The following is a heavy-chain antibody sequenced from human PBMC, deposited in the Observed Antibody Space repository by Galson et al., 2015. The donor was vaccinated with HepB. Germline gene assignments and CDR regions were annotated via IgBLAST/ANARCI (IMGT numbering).Heavy chain of an antibody. CDR2: TYYRSKGDS. CDR3: TRVAHLGRGMNV. CDR1: GDSVSRDTVG. J-gene: IGHJ6*02. V-gene: IGHV6-1*01. Sequence: CAISGDSVSRDTVGWNWIRQSPSRGLEWLGRTYYRSKGDSDYAISVKGRIIINADSSTNQFFLQLKSVIPEDTAVHYCTRVAHLGRGMNVWGQGTTVTVSS. D-gene: IGHD3-10*01.